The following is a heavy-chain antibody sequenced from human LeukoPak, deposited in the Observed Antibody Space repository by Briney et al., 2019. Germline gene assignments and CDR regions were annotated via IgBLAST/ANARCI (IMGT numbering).Heavy chain of an antibody. CDR2: IYTSGSI. D-gene: IGHD6-13*01. V-gene: IGHV4-61*02. CDR1: GGSISSGIYY. J-gene: IGHJ6*03. Sequence: SETLSLTCTVSGGSISSGIYYWSWIRQPAGKGLGWIGRIYTSGSINYNPSLKSRVTISVDTSKNQFSLKLSSVTAADTAVYYCARVGSYYYYYYMDVWGKGTTVTVSS. CDR3: ARVGSYYYYYYMDV.